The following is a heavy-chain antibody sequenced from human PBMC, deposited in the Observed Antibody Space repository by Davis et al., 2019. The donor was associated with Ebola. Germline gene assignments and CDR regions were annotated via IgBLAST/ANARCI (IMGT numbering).Heavy chain of an antibody. Sequence: PSETLSLTCAVSGGSISSGGYSWSWIRQPPGKGLEWIGYIYHSGSTYYNPSLKSRVTISVDRSKNQFSLKLSSVTAADTAVYYCARHAWRFYYGMDVWGQGTTVTVSS. V-gene: IGHV4-30-2*01. CDR1: GGSISSGGYS. CDR3: ARHAWRFYYGMDV. CDR2: IYHSGST. J-gene: IGHJ6*02. D-gene: IGHD3-16*01.